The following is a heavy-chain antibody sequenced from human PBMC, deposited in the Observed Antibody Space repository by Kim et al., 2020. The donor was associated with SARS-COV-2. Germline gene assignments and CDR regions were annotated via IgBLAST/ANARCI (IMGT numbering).Heavy chain of an antibody. V-gene: IGHV3-33*06. J-gene: IGHJ3*02. D-gene: IGHD1-26*01. CDR1: GFTFSSYG. Sequence: GGSLRLSCAASGFTFSSYGMHWVRQAPGKGLEWVAVIWYDGSNKYYADSVKGRFTISRDNSKNTLYLQMNSLRAEDTAVYYCAKMSLSGVLLYAFDIWGQGTMVTVSS. CDR2: IWYDGSNK. CDR3: AKMSLSGVLLYAFDI.